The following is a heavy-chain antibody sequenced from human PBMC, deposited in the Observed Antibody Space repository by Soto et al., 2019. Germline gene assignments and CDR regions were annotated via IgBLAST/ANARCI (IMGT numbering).Heavy chain of an antibody. CDR1: GGSISSGGYY. V-gene: IGHV4-31*03. D-gene: IGHD5-18*01. CDR2: IYYSGST. Sequence: QVQLQESGPGLVKPSQTLSLTCTVSGGSISSGGYYWSWIRQHPGKGLEWIGYIYYSGSTYYNPSLESRVTIAVDTSKNQFSLKLSSVTAADTAVYYCARGGYSDDDLNWFDPWGQGTLVTVSS. CDR3: ARGGYSDDDLNWFDP. J-gene: IGHJ5*02.